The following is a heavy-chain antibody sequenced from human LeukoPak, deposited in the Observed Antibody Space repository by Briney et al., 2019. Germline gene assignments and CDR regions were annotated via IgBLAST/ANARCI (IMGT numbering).Heavy chain of an antibody. V-gene: IGHV3-30*02. CDR2: IRYDGSHK. D-gene: IGHD5-12*01. CDR1: GFTFSGSA. J-gene: IGHJ6*03. Sequence: GGSLRLSCAASGFTFSGSAMHWVRQPPGKGLEWVAFIRYDGSHKYYADSVKGRFTISRDNSKNTLYLQMNSLRAEDTAVYYCAKGSGYEHNYYYYYMDVWGKGTTVTISS. CDR3: AKGSGYEHNYYYYYMDV.